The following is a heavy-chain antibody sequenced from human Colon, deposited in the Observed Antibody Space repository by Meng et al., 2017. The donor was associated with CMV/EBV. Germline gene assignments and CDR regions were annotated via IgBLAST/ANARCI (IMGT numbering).Heavy chain of an antibody. J-gene: IGHJ4*02. Sequence: LRLSCTVSGDSVTSGYYHWSWIRQPPGKGLEWIGYIYRRGSTNYNPSLKSRVTMSVDTSKNQFSLRLNSVTAADTAVYYCARDYGSSIIGEAYWGQGTLVTVSS. V-gene: IGHV4-61*01. CDR3: ARDYGSSIIGEAY. CDR2: IYRRGST. CDR1: GDSVTSGYYH. D-gene: IGHD2-2*01.